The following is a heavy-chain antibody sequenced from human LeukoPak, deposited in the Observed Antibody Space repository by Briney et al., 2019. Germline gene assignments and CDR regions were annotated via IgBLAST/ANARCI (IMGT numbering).Heavy chain of an antibody. CDR2: ISGTGGST. Sequence: GGSLRLSCAASGFTFSNYAMSWVRQAPGKGLKWVSSISGTGGSTYYADCVKGRFTISRDNSNNTLFLQMNSLRAEDTAVYYCAKVRTGHYFDYWGQGTLVTVSS. J-gene: IGHJ4*02. D-gene: IGHD1-1*01. CDR1: GFTFSNYA. CDR3: AKVRTGHYFDY. V-gene: IGHV3-23*01.